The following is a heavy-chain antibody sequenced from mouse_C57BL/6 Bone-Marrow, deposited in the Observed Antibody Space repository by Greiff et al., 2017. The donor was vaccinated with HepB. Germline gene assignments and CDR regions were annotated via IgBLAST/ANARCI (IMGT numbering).Heavy chain of an antibody. CDR1: GFNIKDDY. J-gene: IGHJ3*01. Sequence: DVQLQQPGAELVRPGASVKLSCTASGFNIKDDYMHWVKQRPEQGLEWIGWIDPENGDTEYASKFQGKATITADTSSNTAYLQLSSLTSEDTAVYYCTSYWVAYWGQGTLVTVSA. CDR3: TSYWVAY. CDR2: IDPENGDT. V-gene: IGHV14-4*01.